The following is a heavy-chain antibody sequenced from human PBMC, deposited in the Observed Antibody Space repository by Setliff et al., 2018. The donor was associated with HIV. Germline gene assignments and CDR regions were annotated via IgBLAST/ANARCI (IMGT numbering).Heavy chain of an antibody. V-gene: IGHV3-7*03. D-gene: IGHD3-16*01. Sequence: PGGSLILSSAASGFTFINYYMAWVRQRPGKGLEWVANINLDGSGTHYVDSVKGRFTIPRDNAKNSLYLRLNSLRVDDTAVYYCVRDSARPGGITPPWGQGTLVTVSS. J-gene: IGHJ5*02. CDR1: GFTFINYY. CDR3: VRDSARPGGITPP. CDR2: INLDGSGT.